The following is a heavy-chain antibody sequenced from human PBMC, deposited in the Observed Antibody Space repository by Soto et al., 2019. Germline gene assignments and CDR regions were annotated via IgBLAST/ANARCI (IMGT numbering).Heavy chain of an antibody. CDR1: GRSISSSSYY. CDR2: MYNTGST. V-gene: IGHV4-61*01. CDR3: ARDLWGYCGTDCYPLDV. J-gene: IGHJ6*02. Sequence: PSETLSLTCTVSGRSISSSSYYWGWIRQPPGKGLEWIGYMYNTGSTVYNPSFKSRVTISVDTSKNQFSLKLDSVTAADTAVYYCARDLWGYCGTDCYPLDVWGQGTTVTVS. D-gene: IGHD2-21*02.